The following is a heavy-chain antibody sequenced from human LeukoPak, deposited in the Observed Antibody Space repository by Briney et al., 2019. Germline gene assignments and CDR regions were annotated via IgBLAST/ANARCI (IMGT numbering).Heavy chain of an antibody. D-gene: IGHD3-22*01. J-gene: IGHJ5*02. CDR2: ISAYNGNT. CDR1: GYTFTSFG. CDR3: ARDPYYYDSSSGWFDP. V-gene: IGHV1-18*01. Sequence: ASVKVSCKASGYTFTSFGISWVRQAPRQGLEWMGWISAYNGNTNYAQKLQGRVTMTTDTSTSTAYMELRSLRSDDTAVYYCARDPYYYDSSSGWFDPWGQGTLVTVSS.